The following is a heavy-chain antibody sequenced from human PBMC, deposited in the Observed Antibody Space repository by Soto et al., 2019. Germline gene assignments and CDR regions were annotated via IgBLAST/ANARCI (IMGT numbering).Heavy chain of an antibody. CDR1: GFTVNTNY. CDR3: VSRIPSWVFDY. V-gene: IGHV3-53*01. CDR2: MYSGGDI. Sequence: GESLKISCLVSGFTVNTNYMYWVRQAPGRGLEWVSAMYSGGDIHYADSAKGRFTISRDTSENTLYLRMDKLRVEDTAVYFCVSRIPSWVFDYWGQGTLVTVSS. D-gene: IGHD3-16*01. J-gene: IGHJ4*01.